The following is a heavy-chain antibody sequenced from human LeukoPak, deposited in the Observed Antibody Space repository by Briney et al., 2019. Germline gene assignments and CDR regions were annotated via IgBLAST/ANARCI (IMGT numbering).Heavy chain of an antibody. D-gene: IGHD3-10*01. V-gene: IGHV3-23*01. CDR2: ISGSGGIT. J-gene: IGHJ4*02. CDR3: AKLIWLGESEALDY. Sequence: PGGSLRLSCAASGFAFSSYAMTWVRQAPGKGLEWVSAISGSGGITYYADSVKGRFTISRDKSKNTLYLQMNSLRTEDTAVYYCAKLIWLGESEALDYWGQGTLVTVSS. CDR1: GFAFSSYA.